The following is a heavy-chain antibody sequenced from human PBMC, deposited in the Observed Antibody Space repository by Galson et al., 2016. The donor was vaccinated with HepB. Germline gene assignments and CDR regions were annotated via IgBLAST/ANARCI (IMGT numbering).Heavy chain of an antibody. CDR2: VYSDGST. V-gene: IGHV3-53*01. Sequence: SLRLSCAASGFTVSSNYLSWVRQAPGTGLEWASIVYSDGSTYYSDSVRGRFTISRDNSYNSVYLQLNSLRVDDTAVYCFAKNKATARVWGHYYYYMDVWGKGTTVTVSS. CDR1: GFTVSSNY. CDR3: AKNKATARVWGHYYYYMDV. J-gene: IGHJ6*03. D-gene: IGHD3-16*01.